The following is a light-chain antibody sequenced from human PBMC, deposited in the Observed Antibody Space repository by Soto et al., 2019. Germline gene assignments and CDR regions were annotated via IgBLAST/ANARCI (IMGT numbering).Light chain of an antibody. CDR1: QSVSSN. CDR3: QQYNNWPPIT. Sequence: EIVMTQSPATLSVSPGERATLSCRASQSVSSNLAWYQQKPGQAPRLLIYGASTRATASPARFIGSGSGTAFTLTISSLQSEDFAVYYCQQYNNWPPITFGQGTRLEIK. CDR2: GAS. V-gene: IGKV3-15*01. J-gene: IGKJ5*01.